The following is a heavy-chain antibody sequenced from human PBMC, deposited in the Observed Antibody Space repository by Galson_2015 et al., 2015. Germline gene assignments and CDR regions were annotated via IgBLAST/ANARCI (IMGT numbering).Heavy chain of an antibody. CDR1: GFTFSNAW. Sequence: SLRLSCAASGFTFSNAWMSWVRQAPGKGLEWVGRIKSKTDGGTTDYAAPVKGRFTISRDDSKNTLYLQMNSLKTEDTAVYYCTTDFPDFWSGYYTTYFYYVMDVWGQATTVTVSS. V-gene: IGHV3-15*01. CDR2: IKSKTDGGTT. CDR3: TTDFPDFWSGYYTTYFYYVMDV. J-gene: IGHJ6*02. D-gene: IGHD3-3*01.